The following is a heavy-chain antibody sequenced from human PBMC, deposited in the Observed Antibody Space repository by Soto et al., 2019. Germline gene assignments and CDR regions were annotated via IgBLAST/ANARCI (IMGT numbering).Heavy chain of an antibody. CDR2: ISSSSSYT. V-gene: IGHV3-11*03. J-gene: IGHJ4*02. Sequence: PGGSLRLSCAASGFTFSDYYMSWIRQAPGKGLEWVSYISSSSSYTNYADSVKGRFTISRDNAKNSLYLQMNSLKIEDTAVYYCTRPTYYYDYRNYYGGAVDYWGQGTPVTVSS. CDR1: GFTFSDYY. CDR3: TRPTYYYDYRNYYGGAVDY. D-gene: IGHD3-22*01.